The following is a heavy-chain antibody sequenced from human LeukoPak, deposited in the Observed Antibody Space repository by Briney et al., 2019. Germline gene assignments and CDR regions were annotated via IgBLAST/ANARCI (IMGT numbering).Heavy chain of an antibody. D-gene: IGHD3-10*01. Sequence: PSGTLSLTCAVSGGSISSSNWWSWVRQPPGKGLEWIGEIYHSVSTNYNPSLKSRVTISVDKSKNQFSLKLSSVTAADTAVYYCAVGGVYLRGGAEAFDIWGQGTMVTVSS. J-gene: IGHJ3*02. CDR3: AVGGVYLRGGAEAFDI. CDR1: GGSISSSNW. V-gene: IGHV4-4*02. CDR2: IYHSVST.